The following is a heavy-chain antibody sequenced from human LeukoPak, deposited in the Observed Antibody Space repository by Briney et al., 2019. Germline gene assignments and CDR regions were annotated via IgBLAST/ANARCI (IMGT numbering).Heavy chain of an antibody. J-gene: IGHJ5*02. V-gene: IGHV4-59*01. Sequence: SETLSLTCTVSGASISSSYWSWIRQPPGKGLEWIGYIYYSGTTKYNPSLKSRVTISIDTSKNQFSLKVNSVAAADTAMYYCARGQPQRYSSGWYVNWFDPWGQGTLVTVSS. CDR3: ARGQPQRYSSGWYVNWFDP. CDR1: GASISSSY. CDR2: IYYSGTT. D-gene: IGHD6-19*01.